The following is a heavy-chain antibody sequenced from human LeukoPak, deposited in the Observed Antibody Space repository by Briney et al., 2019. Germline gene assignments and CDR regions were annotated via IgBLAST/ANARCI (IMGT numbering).Heavy chain of an antibody. V-gene: IGHV3-21*01. CDR2: ISSSSSYI. J-gene: IGHJ4*02. CDR3: ASGVEQWLVDDY. D-gene: IGHD6-19*01. CDR1: GFTFSSYS. Sequence: NPGGSLRLSCAASGFTFSSYSMNWVRQAPGKGLEWVSSISSSSSYIYYADSVKGRFTISRDNAKNSLYLQMNSLRAEDTAVYYCASGVEQWLVDDYWGQGTLVTVSS.